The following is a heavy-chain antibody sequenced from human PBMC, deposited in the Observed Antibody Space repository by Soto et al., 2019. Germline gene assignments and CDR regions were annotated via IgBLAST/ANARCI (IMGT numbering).Heavy chain of an antibody. D-gene: IGHD1-26*01. Sequence: ETLSLSCTVSGGSSSSYYWSWIRQPPGKGLEWIGYIYYSGSTNYNPSLKSRVTISVDTSKNQFSLKLSSVTAADTAVYYCASEAVRGRYDYSGQGTPGTV. V-gene: IGHV4-59*01. CDR1: GGSSSSYY. CDR3: ASEAVRGRYDY. CDR2: IYYSGST. J-gene: IGHJ4*01.